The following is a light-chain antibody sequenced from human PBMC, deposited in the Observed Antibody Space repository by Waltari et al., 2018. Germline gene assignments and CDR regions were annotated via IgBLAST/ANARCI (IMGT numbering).Light chain of an antibody. Sequence: ENVMTHSPATLPVSPGERVSLPCRASQIVGSNLAWYQQRPGQAPRLLIYGASTRATGIPARFSGSGSGTEFTLTISSLQSEDFAVYYCQQYTYWPPGTFGQGTKVEIK. J-gene: IGKJ1*01. CDR3: QQYTYWPPGT. V-gene: IGKV3-15*01. CDR1: QIVGSN. CDR2: GAS.